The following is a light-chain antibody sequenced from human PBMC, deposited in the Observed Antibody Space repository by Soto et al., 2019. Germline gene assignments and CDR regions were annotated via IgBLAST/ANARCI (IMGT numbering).Light chain of an antibody. CDR2: YAS. J-gene: IGKJ5*01. Sequence: EIMMSQSPATLSVSPGERVTLSCRASQSVRNNLAWYQQKPGQAPRLLIYYASTRATGIPARFSGSGSGTEFTLTISSLQSEDFALYYCQQYNNWPPITFGQGTRLEIK. CDR1: QSVRNN. CDR3: QQYNNWPPIT. V-gene: IGKV3-15*01.